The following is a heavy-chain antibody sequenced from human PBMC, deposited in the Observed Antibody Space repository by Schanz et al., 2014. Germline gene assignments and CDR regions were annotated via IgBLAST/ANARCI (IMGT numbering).Heavy chain of an antibody. CDR1: GFTFSSYA. CDR3: ARGIDVSDFWSGSPPKGGANDY. Sequence: EADLVESGGGLIQRGESLRLSCAASGFTFSSYAMSWIRQAPGKGLEWVSYISGTTTYTNYADSVKGRFTISRDNAKNSLYLQLNSLRAEDTAVYYCARGIDVSDFWSGSPPKGGANDYWGQGTLVTVSS. V-gene: IGHV3-48*04. D-gene: IGHD3-3*01. CDR2: ISGTTTYT. J-gene: IGHJ4*02.